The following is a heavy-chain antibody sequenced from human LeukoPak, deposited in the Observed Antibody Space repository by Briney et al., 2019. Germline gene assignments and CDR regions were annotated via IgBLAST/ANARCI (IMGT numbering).Heavy chain of an antibody. D-gene: IGHD3-10*01. V-gene: IGHV4-34*01. CDR3: ARHSTLWFGELLTYFDY. CDR1: GGSFSGYY. CDR2: INHSGST. J-gene: IGHJ4*02. Sequence: PSETLSLTCAVYGGSFSGYYWSWIRQPPGKGLEWIGEINHSGSTNYNPSLKSRVTISVDTSKNQFSLKLSSVTAADTAVYYCARHSTLWFGELLTYFDYWGQGTLVTVSS.